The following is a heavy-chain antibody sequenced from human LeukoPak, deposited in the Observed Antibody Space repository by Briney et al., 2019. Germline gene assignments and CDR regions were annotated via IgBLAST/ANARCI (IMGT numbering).Heavy chain of an antibody. CDR3: ARDLGWLDP. CDR2: IKYDGSEK. J-gene: IGHJ5*02. V-gene: IGHV3-7*01. Sequence: GGSLRLSCAGSGFTLSGYWMTWVRRAPGKGLEWVANIKYDGSEKQYVDSVKGRFTISRDNAKNSLYLQMNSLRVEDMAVYYCARDLGWLDPWGQGTLVTVSS. CDR1: GFTLSGYW.